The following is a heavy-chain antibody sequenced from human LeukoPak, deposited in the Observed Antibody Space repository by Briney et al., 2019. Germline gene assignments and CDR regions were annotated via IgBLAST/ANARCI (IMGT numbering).Heavy chain of an antibody. V-gene: IGHV4-30-2*01. J-gene: IGHJ1*01. CDR2: IYHSGST. D-gene: IGHD3-10*01. Sequence: SQTLALTCAVSGGSISSGGYSWSSIRQPPGKGLEWIGYIYHSGSTYYNPSLKSRVTISVDRSKNQFSLKLSSVTAADTAVYYCASMVRGTEYFQHWGQGTLVTVSS. CDR1: GGSISSGGYS. CDR3: ASMVRGTEYFQH.